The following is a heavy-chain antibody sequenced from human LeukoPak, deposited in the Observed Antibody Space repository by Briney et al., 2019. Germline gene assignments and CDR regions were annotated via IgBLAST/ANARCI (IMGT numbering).Heavy chain of an antibody. CDR1: GFTFRSYG. CDR3: AKGITAMVLDY. CDR2: IWYDGSNQ. J-gene: IGHJ4*02. D-gene: IGHD5-18*01. V-gene: IGHV3-30*02. Sequence: GGSLRLSCAASGFTFRSYGMHWVRQAPGKGLEWVAVIWYDGSNQYYADSVKGRFTISRDNSKNTLYLQMNSLRGEDTAVYYCAKGITAMVLDYWGQGTLVTVFS.